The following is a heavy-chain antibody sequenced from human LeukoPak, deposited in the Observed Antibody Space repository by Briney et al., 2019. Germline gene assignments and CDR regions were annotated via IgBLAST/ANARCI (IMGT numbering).Heavy chain of an antibody. CDR1: GGTFSSYT. V-gene: IGHV1-69*06. D-gene: IGHD3-22*01. Sequence: SVKVSCKASGGTFSSYTISWVRQAPGQGLEWMGGIIPIFGTANYAQKFQGRVTITADKSTSTAYMELRSLRSDDTAVYYCARRGFYYDSSPFDYWGQGTLVTVSS. CDR3: ARRGFYYDSSPFDY. J-gene: IGHJ4*02. CDR2: IIPIFGTA.